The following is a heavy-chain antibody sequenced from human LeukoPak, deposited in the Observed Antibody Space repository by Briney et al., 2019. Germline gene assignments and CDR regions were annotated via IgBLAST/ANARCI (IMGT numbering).Heavy chain of an antibody. D-gene: IGHD6-19*01. CDR3: ARVPSSGWRYYFDY. V-gene: IGHV4-38-2*02. CDR1: GYSISSGYY. CDR2: IYHSGST. Sequence: PSETLSLTCSVSGYSISSGYYWGWIRQPPGKGLEWIGSIYHSGSTYYNPSLKSRVTISVDTSKNQFSLKLSSVTAADTAVYYCARVPSSGWRYYFDYWGQGTLVTVSS. J-gene: IGHJ4*02.